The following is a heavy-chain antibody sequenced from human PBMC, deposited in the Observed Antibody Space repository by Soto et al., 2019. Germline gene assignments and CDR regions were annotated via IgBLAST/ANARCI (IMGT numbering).Heavy chain of an antibody. CDR3: ARGLGFGSQTGRYYYYYMDV. V-gene: IGHV1-18*01. CDR1: GYTFTSYG. D-gene: IGHD3-16*01. J-gene: IGHJ6*03. CDR2: ISAYNGNT. Sequence: ASVKVSCTASGYTFTSYGISWVRQAPGQGLEWMGWISAYNGNTNYAQKLQGRVTMTTDTSTSTAYMELRSLRSDDTAVYYYARGLGFGSQTGRYYYYYMDVWGKGTTVTVSS.